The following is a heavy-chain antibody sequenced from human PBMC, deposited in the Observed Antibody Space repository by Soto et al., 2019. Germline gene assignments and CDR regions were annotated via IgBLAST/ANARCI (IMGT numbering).Heavy chain of an antibody. CDR2: FNPSGGST. Sequence: QVQLVQSGAEVKKPGASVKVSCKASGYTFTSYFRHWVRHAPGQGLGWMGIFNPSGGSTTYAQKFQGRVTMTRDTSPSTVYMEQSSLRSEDTAVYYCASVYCSGGRCYSIDYWGQGTLVTVSS. V-gene: IGHV1-46*03. CDR1: GYTFTSYF. D-gene: IGHD2-15*01. J-gene: IGHJ4*02. CDR3: ASVYCSGGRCYSIDY.